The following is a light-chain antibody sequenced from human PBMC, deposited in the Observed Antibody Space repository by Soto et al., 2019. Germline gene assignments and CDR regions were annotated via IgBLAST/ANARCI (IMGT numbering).Light chain of an antibody. J-gene: IGKJ5*01. CDR2: ADS. CDR3: QQRYNWPIT. V-gene: IGKV3-11*02. Sequence: ETVLTQSPATLSLSPGERATLSCRASQSITGYLGWYQQKPGQAPRLLIYADSNRATGIPARFSGTGSGRDFTLTISSLEPEDFSVYYCQQRYNWPITFGQGTRLEI. CDR1: QSITGY.